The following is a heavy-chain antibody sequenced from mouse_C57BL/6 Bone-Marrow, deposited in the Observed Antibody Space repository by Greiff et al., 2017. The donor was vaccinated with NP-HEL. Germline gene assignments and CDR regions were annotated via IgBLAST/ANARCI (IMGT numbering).Heavy chain of an antibody. Sequence: EVKLVESGGGLVKPGGSLKLSCAASGFTFSSYAMSWVRQTPEKRLEWVATISDGGSYTYYPDNVKGRFTISRDNAKNNLYLQMSHLKSEDTAMYYCARDPLITTPFMDYWGQGTSVTVSS. D-gene: IGHD1-1*01. CDR1: GFTFSSYA. CDR3: ARDPLITTPFMDY. CDR2: ISDGGSYT. V-gene: IGHV5-4*01. J-gene: IGHJ4*01.